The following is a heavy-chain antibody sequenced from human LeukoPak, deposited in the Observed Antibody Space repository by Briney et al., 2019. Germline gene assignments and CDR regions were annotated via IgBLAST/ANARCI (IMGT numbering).Heavy chain of an antibody. CDR2: IFHSGST. V-gene: IGHV4-38-2*02. D-gene: IGHD3-16*02. J-gene: IGHJ5*02. Sequence: SETLSLTCTVSGYSISSGYYWGWIRQPPGKGLEWIGSIFHSGSTYYNPSLKSRVTISVDTSKNQFSLKLSSVTAADTAVYYCARLGELSVLNWFDPWGQGTLVTVSS. CDR1: GYSISSGYY. CDR3: ARLGELSVLNWFDP.